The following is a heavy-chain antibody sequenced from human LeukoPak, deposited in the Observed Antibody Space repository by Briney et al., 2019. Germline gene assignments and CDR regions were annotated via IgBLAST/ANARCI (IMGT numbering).Heavy chain of an antibody. CDR1: GFTFTSYT. CDR3: AREAVAATNTFDY. J-gene: IGHJ4*02. D-gene: IGHD6-13*01. V-gene: IGHV3-21*01. CDR2: ISGSSGYL. Sequence: PGGSLRLSCAASGFTFTSYTMNWVRQAPGKGLXXXSSISGSSGYLYHADSVKGRFTISRDNAENSLYLQMSSLRAEDTAVYYCAREAVAATNTFDYWGQGTLVTVSS.